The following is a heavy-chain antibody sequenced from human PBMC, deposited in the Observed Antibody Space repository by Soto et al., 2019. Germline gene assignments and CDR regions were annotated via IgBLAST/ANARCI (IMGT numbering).Heavy chain of an antibody. CDR3: ARVVGALGHWFDP. Sequence: QVQLVQSGGEVKKPGASVKVSCKASGYTFTSYGISWVRQAPGQGLEWMGRISAYNGNTNYAQKLQGRVTLTPDPSPSPAYLELRSLRSADTAVYYCARVVGALGHWFDPWGQGTLVTVSS. J-gene: IGHJ5*02. V-gene: IGHV1-18*01. D-gene: IGHD1-26*01. CDR2: ISAYNGNT. CDR1: GYTFTSYG.